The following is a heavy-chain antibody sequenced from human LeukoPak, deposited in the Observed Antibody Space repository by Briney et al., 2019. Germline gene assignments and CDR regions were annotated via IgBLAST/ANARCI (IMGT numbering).Heavy chain of an antibody. V-gene: IGHV3-64*01. CDR1: GFTFSSYA. D-gene: IGHD1-14*01. CDR2: ISSNGGST. Sequence: GGSLRLSCAASGFTFSSYAMHWVRQAPGKGLEYVSAISSNGGSTYYANSVKGRFTISRDNSKNTLYLQMGSLRAEDMAVYYCARTGGSTRDFYYYYYVDVWGKGTTVTISS. CDR3: ARTGGSTRDFYYYYYVDV. J-gene: IGHJ6*03.